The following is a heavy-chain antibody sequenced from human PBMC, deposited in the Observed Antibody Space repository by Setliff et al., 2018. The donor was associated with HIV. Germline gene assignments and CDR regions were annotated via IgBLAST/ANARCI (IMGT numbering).Heavy chain of an antibody. CDR3: ARVNYDATGYYYYYYMDV. D-gene: IGHD3-22*01. V-gene: IGHV4-59*11. Sequence: SETLSLTCTVSGGSISSHYWSWIRQPPGKGLEWIGYIYYSGSTNYNPSLKSRVTISVDTSKNQFSLKLSSVTAADTAVYYCARVNYDATGYYYYYYMDVWGKGTTVTVSS. CDR2: IYYSGST. J-gene: IGHJ6*03. CDR1: GGSISSHY.